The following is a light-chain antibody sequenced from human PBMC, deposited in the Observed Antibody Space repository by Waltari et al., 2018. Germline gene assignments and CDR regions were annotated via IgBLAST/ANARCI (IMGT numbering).Light chain of an antibody. Sequence: DIQMTQSPSSLSASVGDRFTITCRASQDIGKSLTWFHQKPGKAPKSLIYNAYILQSGVPSKFSGSGTGTDFTLTISSLQPEDFTTYYCQQYKSYPYTFGQGTNLETK. J-gene: IGKJ2*01. CDR3: QQYKSYPYT. CDR2: NAY. V-gene: IGKV1-16*02. CDR1: QDIGKS.